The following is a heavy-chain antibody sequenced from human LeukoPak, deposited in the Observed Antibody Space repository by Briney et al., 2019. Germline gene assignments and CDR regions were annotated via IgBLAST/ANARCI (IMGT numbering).Heavy chain of an antibody. V-gene: IGHV4-39*01. CDR2: IYYTGNT. J-gene: IGHJ3*02. CDR1: VGSISSSSHY. D-gene: IGHD3-10*01. Sequence: PSETLSLTCTVSVGSISSSSHYWGWIRQPPGKGLEWIGSIYYTGNTYSNPSLKSRVTISVDTSKNQFSLKLSSVTADDTAVYSSARLPLVRGVMGAFDICGQGTMVTVSS. CDR3: ARLPLVRGVMGAFDI.